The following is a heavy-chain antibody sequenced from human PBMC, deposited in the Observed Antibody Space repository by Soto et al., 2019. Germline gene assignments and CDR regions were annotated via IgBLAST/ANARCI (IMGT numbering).Heavy chain of an antibody. CDR3: AKGEPYGSGPSA. J-gene: IGHJ4*02. CDR2: ITSSSSYT. CDR1: GFTFSDYY. D-gene: IGHD3-10*01. V-gene: IGHV3-11*05. Sequence: PGGSLRLSCAASGFTFSDYYMSWIRQAPGKGLEWVSYITSSSSYTNYADSVKGRFTISRDNAKNTLYLQMNSLRAEDTAVYYCAKGEPYGSGPSAWGQGTLVTVSS.